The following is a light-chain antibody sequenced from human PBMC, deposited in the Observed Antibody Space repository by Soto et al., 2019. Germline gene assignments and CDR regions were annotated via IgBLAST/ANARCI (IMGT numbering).Light chain of an antibody. CDR2: DAS. Sequence: IVLTQASATRSSFPCARMTLSCRASQSFSNYLAWYQQKPGQVPRLLIYDASNRATDIPARFSGSGSGTDFTLTISSLEPEDFAVYYCQQRSNWPPFTFGQGTRLEI. CDR3: QQRSNWPPFT. J-gene: IGKJ5*01. V-gene: IGKV3-11*01. CDR1: QSFSNY.